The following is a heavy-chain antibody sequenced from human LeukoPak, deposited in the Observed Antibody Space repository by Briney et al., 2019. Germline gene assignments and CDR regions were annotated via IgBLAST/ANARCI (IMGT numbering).Heavy chain of an antibody. Sequence: SETLSLTCAVYGGSFSDHSWSWIRQPPGKGLEWIGEINHRGSTNNNPSLKSRVTMSGDTSKKQFSLKSRSVTAADTAVYYCARGIGGYSSGWDAFDIWGQGTMVTVSS. D-gene: IGHD6-19*01. CDR1: GGSFSDHS. V-gene: IGHV4-34*01. CDR3: ARGIGGYSSGWDAFDI. CDR2: INHRGST. J-gene: IGHJ3*02.